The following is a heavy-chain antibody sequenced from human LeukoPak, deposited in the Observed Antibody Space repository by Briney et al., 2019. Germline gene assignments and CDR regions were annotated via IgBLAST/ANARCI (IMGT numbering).Heavy chain of an antibody. Sequence: GGSLRLSCAASGFTFSSYAMSWVRQAPGKGLEWVSSISSSSSYIYYADSVKGRFTISRDNAKNSLYLQMNSLRAEDTAVYYCASGGDTGYSSSWHFDYWGQGTLVTVSS. CDR1: GFTFSSYA. J-gene: IGHJ4*02. CDR2: ISSSSSYI. D-gene: IGHD6-13*01. V-gene: IGHV3-21*01. CDR3: ASGGDTGYSSSWHFDY.